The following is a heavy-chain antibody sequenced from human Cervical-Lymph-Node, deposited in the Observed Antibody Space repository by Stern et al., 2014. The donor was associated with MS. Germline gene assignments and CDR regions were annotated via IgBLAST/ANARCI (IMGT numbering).Heavy chain of an antibody. J-gene: IGHJ4*02. D-gene: IGHD6-19*01. Sequence: QLQLQESGPGLVKPSETLSLTCTVSGDSLNSRSYYWGWIRQPPGKGLEWIGSVDYSGSTYYTPSLKSRVPIPVDTSKNQFSLTLSSGTAADTAVYFCAREGPASAWYYFDYWGQGSLVTVSS. CDR1: GDSLNSRSYY. V-gene: IGHV4-39*02. CDR2: VDYSGST. CDR3: AREGPASAWYYFDY.